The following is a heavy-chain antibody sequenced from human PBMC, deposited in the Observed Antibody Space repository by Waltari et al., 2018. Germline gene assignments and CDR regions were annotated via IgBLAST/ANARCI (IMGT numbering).Heavy chain of an antibody. J-gene: IGHJ6*02. CDR1: GGSITGYY. V-gene: IGHV4-59*01. CDR2: IYYSGTT. Sequence: QVHLLESAPGLVRPSETLSLTCSVSGGSITGYYWTWIRPPPGKGLEWFGYIYYSGTTNYNPSLKDRVTISVDTSKNQLSLKLGSVTTADTAVYYCGRVPITMVRGVIGVDVWGQGTTVNVSS. CDR3: GRVPITMVRGVIGVDV. D-gene: IGHD3-10*01.